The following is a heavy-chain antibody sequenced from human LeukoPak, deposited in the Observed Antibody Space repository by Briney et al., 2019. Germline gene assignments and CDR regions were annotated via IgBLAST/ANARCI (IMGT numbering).Heavy chain of an antibody. CDR1: GFTFRSSS. V-gene: IGHV3-21*01. Sequence: GGPLRLSCTASGFTFRSSSFNWVRQVPGKGLEWVSSISSSGTYMHYADSVEGRFTISRDNAKKSLFLQMDSLRGEDTAVYFCAKEFGNGDAYGNGPHGHWGQGTLVTVSS. J-gene: IGHJ4*02. CDR2: ISSSGTYM. D-gene: IGHD3-10*01. CDR3: AKEFGNGDAYGNGPHGH.